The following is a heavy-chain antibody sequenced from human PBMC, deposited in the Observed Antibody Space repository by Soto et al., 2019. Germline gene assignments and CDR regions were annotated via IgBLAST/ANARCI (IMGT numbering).Heavy chain of an antibody. V-gene: IGHV4-34*01. D-gene: IGHD6-6*01. CDR1: GESFSGHF. J-gene: IGHJ4*02. CDR2: INHRGST. Sequence: QVQLQQWGAGLLKPSETLSLTCGVYGESFSGHFWTWIRQPPGKGLEWIGEINHRGSTTYNPSLKSRVTISIDMSKNQFSLRLSSVTAADTGVYYCARGRIAARNFDYWGQGTLVTVSS. CDR3: ARGRIAARNFDY.